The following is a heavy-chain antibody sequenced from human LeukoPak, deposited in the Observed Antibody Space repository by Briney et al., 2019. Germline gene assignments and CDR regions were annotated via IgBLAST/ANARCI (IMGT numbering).Heavy chain of an antibody. CDR1: GFTFSSYG. V-gene: IGHV3-48*01. J-gene: IGHJ4*02. D-gene: IGHD1-1*01. CDR3: ARALNLLDPVTLDY. CDR2: ISRSSGTI. Sequence: PGRSLRLSCAASGFTFSSYGMHWVRQAPGKGLEWVSYISRSSGTIYYADSVKGRFTISRDNAKNSLYLQMNSLRAEDTAVYYCARALNLLDPVTLDYWGQGTLVTVSS.